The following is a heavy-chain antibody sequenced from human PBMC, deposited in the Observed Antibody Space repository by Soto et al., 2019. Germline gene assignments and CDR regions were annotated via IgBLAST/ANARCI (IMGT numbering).Heavy chain of an antibody. D-gene: IGHD1-1*01. CDR2: MSHCGGT. CDR1: GGFVSSGSYY. Sequence: QVQLQQWGAGLLKPSETLFLTCAVYGGFVSSGSYYWSWIRQPPGKGLEGIGEMSHCGGTPFTPFLKSRVTISVDTSKHQCSLKMSSVTAADTALYYCARVERGTATTVVDAFDIWGPGTMGTVSS. V-gene: IGHV4-34*01. CDR3: ARVERGTATTVVDAFDI. J-gene: IGHJ3*02.